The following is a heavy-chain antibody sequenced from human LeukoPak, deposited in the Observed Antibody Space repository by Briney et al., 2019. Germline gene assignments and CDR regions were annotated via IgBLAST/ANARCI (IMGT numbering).Heavy chain of an antibody. J-gene: IGHJ6*02. CDR2: IIPIFGTA. V-gene: IGHV1-69*13. CDR1: GGTFISYA. Sequence: SVTVSCTASGGTFISYAISWVRQAPGQGLEWMGGIIPIFGTANYAQKFQGRVTITADESTSTAYMELSSLRSEDTAVYYCARDLWDYCTNGVCQDHYYYGMDVWGQGTTVTVSS. CDR3: ARDLWDYCTNGVCQDHYYYGMDV. D-gene: IGHD2-8*01.